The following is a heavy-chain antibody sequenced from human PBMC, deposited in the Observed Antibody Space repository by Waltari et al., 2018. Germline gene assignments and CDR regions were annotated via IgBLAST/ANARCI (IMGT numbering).Heavy chain of an antibody. Sequence: EVQLVESGGGLVKPGGSLRLSCAASGFTFISYSMNWFRQAPGKGREWVSSISSSSSYIYYADSVKGRVTISRDNAKNSLYLQMNSLRAEDTAVYYCASRYSSSIGVGYWGQGTLVTVSS. CDR3: ASRYSSSIGVGY. J-gene: IGHJ4*02. V-gene: IGHV3-21*01. CDR2: ISSSSSYI. D-gene: IGHD6-6*01. CDR1: GFTFISYS.